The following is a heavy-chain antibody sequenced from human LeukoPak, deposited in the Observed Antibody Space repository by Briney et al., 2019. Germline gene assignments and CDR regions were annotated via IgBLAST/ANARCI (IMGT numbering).Heavy chain of an antibody. J-gene: IGHJ5*02. CDR1: GFTVNKVW. CDR2: IKQDGSEK. V-gene: IGHV3-7*01. Sequence: GGSLRLYCAASGFTVNKVWMSWVRQAPGKGLEWVANIKQDGSEKYYVDSVKGRFTISRDNAKNSLYLQMNSLRAEDTAVYYCARDDKGIAVAGTWFDPWGQGTLVTVSS. CDR3: ARDDKGIAVAGTWFDP. D-gene: IGHD6-19*01.